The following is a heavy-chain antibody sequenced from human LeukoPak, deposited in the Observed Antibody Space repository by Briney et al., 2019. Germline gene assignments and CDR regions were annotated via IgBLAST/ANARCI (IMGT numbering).Heavy chain of an antibody. V-gene: IGHV1-18*01. CDR2: ISAYNGNT. J-gene: IGHJ6*02. CDR3: ARSEYYYDSSGYSYYYYGMDV. D-gene: IGHD3-22*01. Sequence: ASVKVSCKASGYTFTSYAISWVRQAPGQGLEWMASISAYNGNTNYAQKHQGRVTMTTDTSTSTAYMELRSLRSDDTAVYYCARSEYYYDSSGYSYYYYGMDVWGQGTTVTVSS. CDR1: GYTFTSYA.